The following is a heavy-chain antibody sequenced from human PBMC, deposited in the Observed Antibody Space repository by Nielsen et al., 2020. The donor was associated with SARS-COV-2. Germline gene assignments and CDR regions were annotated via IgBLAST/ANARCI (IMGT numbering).Heavy chain of an antibody. CDR3: ARGYGDYHFDY. Sequence: GESLKISCAASGFTVSSNYMSWVRQAPGKGLEWVSVIYSGGSTYYADSVKGRFTISRHNSKNTLYLQMNSLRAEDTAVYYCARGYGDYHFDYWGQGTLVTVSS. CDR2: IYSGGST. D-gene: IGHD4-17*01. J-gene: IGHJ4*02. V-gene: IGHV3-53*04. CDR1: GFTVSSNY.